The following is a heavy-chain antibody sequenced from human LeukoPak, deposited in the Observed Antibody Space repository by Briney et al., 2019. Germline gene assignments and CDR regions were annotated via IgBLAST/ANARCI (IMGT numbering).Heavy chain of an antibody. CDR1: GYTFTSYY. CDR3: ARDQEVLWFGELSDFDY. CDR2: VNPSGGST. Sequence: ASVKVSCKASGYTFTSYYMHWVRQAPGQGLEWMGIVNPSGGSTSYAQKFQGRVTMTRDMSTSTVYMELSSLRSEDTAVYYCARDQEVLWFGELSDFDYWGQGTLVTVSS. V-gene: IGHV1-46*01. D-gene: IGHD3-10*01. J-gene: IGHJ4*02.